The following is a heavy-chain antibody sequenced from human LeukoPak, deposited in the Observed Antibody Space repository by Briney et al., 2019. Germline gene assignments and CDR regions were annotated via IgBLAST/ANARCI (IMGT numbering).Heavy chain of an antibody. J-gene: IGHJ4*02. D-gene: IGHD4-11*01. Sequence: PGRALRLSCAASGFTFSSYAMHWVRQAPGKVLQWVAGISYDGSNKYYADSVKGRFTISRDNSKNTLYLQMNSLRAEDTAVYYCAKNALWGTTVIGYFFDYWGQGTLVTVSS. CDR2: ISYDGSNK. V-gene: IGHV3-30-3*02. CDR1: GFTFSSYA. CDR3: AKNALWGTTVIGYFFDY.